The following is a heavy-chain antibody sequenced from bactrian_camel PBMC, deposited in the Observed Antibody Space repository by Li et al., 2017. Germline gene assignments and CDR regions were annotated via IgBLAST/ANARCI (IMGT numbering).Heavy chain of an antibody. CDR3: AARGPYCYTKLSVVDFTY. V-gene: IGHV3S42*01. J-gene: IGHJ6*01. Sequence: VQLVESGGGSVQAGGSLRLSCAASGYSSNTFSMGWFRRVPGEERDGVAVISRAGTRRSYADSVKGRFTISRDNAKNTLYLQMNSLTPEDTAMYYCAARGPYCYTKLSVVDFTYWGQGTQVTVS. CDR1: GYSSNTFS. D-gene: IGHD2*01. CDR2: ISRAGTRR.